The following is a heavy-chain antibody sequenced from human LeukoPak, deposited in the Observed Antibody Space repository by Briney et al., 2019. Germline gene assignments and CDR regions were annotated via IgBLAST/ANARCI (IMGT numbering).Heavy chain of an antibody. Sequence: GGSLRLSCAASGFTFSDYYMSWIRQAPGKGLEWVSYISSSGSTIYYADSVKGRFTISRDNAKNSLYLQMNSLRAEDTAVYYCARGYCGGSSCYESRGWFDYWGQGTLVTVSS. D-gene: IGHD2-15*01. CDR3: ARGYCGGSSCYESRGWFDY. CDR1: GFTFSDYY. J-gene: IGHJ4*02. V-gene: IGHV3-11*01. CDR2: ISSSGSTI.